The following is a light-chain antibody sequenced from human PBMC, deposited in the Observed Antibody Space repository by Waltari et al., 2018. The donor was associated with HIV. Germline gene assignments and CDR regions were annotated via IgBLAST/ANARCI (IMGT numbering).Light chain of an antibody. CDR3: TSYTSSNTLVI. CDR2: HVS. V-gene: IGLV2-14*03. J-gene: IGLJ2*01. Sequence: QSALTQPASVSGSPGQSITISCTGTSSEVGGYNSVTWYQQHPGKAPKLMIYHVSNRPSGVSNRFSGSKSGNTASLTISGLQAEDEADYYCTSYTSSNTLVIFGGGTKLTVL. CDR1: SSEVGGYNS.